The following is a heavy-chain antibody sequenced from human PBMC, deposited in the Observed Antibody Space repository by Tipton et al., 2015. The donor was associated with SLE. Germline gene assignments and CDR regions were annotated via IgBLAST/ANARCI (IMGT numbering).Heavy chain of an antibody. Sequence: TLSLTCTVSGGSISSHYWSWIRQPPGKGLEWIGYIYYSGSTNYNPSLKSRVTMSVDTSKNQFSLKLSSVTAADTAVYYCAREGGLVDYDFWSGYSPGAFDIWGQGTMVTVSS. D-gene: IGHD3-3*01. CDR1: GGSISSHY. J-gene: IGHJ3*02. CDR2: IYYSGST. V-gene: IGHV4-59*11. CDR3: AREGGLVDYDFWSGYSPGAFDI.